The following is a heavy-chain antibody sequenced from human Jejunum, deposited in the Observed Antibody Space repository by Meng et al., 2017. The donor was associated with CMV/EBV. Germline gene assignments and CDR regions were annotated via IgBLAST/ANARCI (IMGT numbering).Heavy chain of an antibody. D-gene: IGHD3-10*01. CDR1: GSLISSGGYH. CDR2: IHDSGST. J-gene: IGHJ5*02. Sequence: QVQLAESGPGLWKPSTTRSPTCPVSGSLISSGGYHRSWVRQHPGKGLEWIGYIHDSGSTYYNPSLKSRVTISADTSKNQFSLKLSSVTAADTAVYYCARASYGSGSPLGESWFDPWGQGTLVTVSS. V-gene: IGHV4-31*03. CDR3: ARASYGSGSPLGESWFDP.